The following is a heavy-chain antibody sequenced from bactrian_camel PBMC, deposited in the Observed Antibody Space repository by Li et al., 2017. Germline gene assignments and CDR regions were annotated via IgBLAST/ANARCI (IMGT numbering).Heavy chain of an antibody. Sequence: VQLVESGGGSVQAGGSLRLSCAASGYTENNYCMGWFRQAPGKEREGVATIDSDERTGYADSVKGRFTISADNARSTLYLQMNILKPEDTAVYYCAADDVICSGGYPLNYWGQGTQVTVS. V-gene: IGHV3S55*01. J-gene: IGHJ4*01. CDR3: AADDVICSGGYPLNY. CDR2: IDSDERT. CDR1: GYTENNYC. D-gene: IGHD2*01.